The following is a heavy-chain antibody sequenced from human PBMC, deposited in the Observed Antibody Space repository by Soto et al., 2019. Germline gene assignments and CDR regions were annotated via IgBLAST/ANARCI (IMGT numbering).Heavy chain of an antibody. CDR3: ATSRREKYYFDY. Sequence: ASVKVSCKVSGCTLTELSMHWVRQAPGKGLEWMGGFDPEDGETIYAQKFQGRVTMTEDTSTDTAYMELSSLRSEDTAVYYCATSRREKYYFDYWGQGTLVTVSS. CDR1: GCTLTELS. J-gene: IGHJ4*02. V-gene: IGHV1-24*01. CDR2: FDPEDGET.